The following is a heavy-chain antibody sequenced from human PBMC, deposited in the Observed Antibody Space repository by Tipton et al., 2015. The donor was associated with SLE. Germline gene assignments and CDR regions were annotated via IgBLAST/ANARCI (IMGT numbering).Heavy chain of an antibody. J-gene: IGHJ4*02. CDR1: GGSIGSGGYY. D-gene: IGHD2-15*01. CDR2: IYYSGNT. CDR3: ARGGCSGGSCLDY. Sequence: TLSLTCTVSGGSIGSGGYYWSWIRQHPGKGLEWIGCIYYSGNTYYNPSLKSRVTISVDTSKNQFSLKLSSVTAADTAVYYCARGGCSGGSCLDYWGQGTLVTVSS. V-gene: IGHV4-31*03.